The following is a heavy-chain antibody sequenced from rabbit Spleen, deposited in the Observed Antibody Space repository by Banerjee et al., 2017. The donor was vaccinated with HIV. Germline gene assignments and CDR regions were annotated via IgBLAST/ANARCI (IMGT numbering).Heavy chain of an antibody. CDR2: IEPIFGNT. V-gene: IGHV1S47*01. J-gene: IGHJ6*01. D-gene: IGHD8-1*01. CDR1: GFDFRHYG. CDR3: ARSHSTYWYATDL. Sequence: QEQLVESGGGLVQPGGSLKLSCKASGFDFRHYGMSWVRQAPGKGLEWIGYIEPIFGNTYYANWVNGRFTISSHNAQNTLYLQLSSLTAADTATYFCARSHSTYWYATDLWGPGTLVTVS.